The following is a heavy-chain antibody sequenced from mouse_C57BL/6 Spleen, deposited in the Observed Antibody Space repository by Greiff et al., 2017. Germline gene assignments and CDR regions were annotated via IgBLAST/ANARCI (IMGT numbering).Heavy chain of an antibody. D-gene: IGHD1-1*01. V-gene: IGHV2-5*01. J-gene: IGHJ2*01. CDR1: GFSFTSYG. CDR3: AKNYYGSFDY. CDR2: IWSGGST. Sequence: QVQLQQSGPGLVQPSQSLSITCTVSGFSFTSYGVPWVRQSPGKGLEWLGVIWSGGSTYSNTAFISRLSITKDNSQNPVCFQMNSLQADDTALYYCAKNYYGSFDYWGQGTTLTVSS.